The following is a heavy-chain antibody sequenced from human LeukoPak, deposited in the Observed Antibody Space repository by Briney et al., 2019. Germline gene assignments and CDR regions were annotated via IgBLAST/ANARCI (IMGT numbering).Heavy chain of an antibody. CDR3: ARAQGGYSYVDYYYYGMDV. CDR1: GGSISSGGYS. CDR2: IYHSGST. Sequence: KPSGTLSLTCAVSGGSISSGGYSWSWIRQPPGKGLEWIGYIYHSGSTYYNPSLKSRVTISVDRSKNQFSLKLSSVTAADTAVYYCARAQGGYSYVDYYYYGMDVWGQGTTVTVSS. V-gene: IGHV4-30-2*01. D-gene: IGHD5-18*01. J-gene: IGHJ6*02.